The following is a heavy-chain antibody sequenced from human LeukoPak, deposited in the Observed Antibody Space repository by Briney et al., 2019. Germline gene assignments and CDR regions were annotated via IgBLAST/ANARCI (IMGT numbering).Heavy chain of an antibody. CDR2: ISGSGGST. Sequence: PGGSLRLSCAASGFTFSSYAMSWVRQAPGKGLEWVSAISGSGGSTYYADSVKGRFTISRDNSKNTLYLQMNSLRAEDTAVYYCAKEGLYSTLLLLGYFDLWGRGTLVTVSS. CDR1: GFTFSSYA. V-gene: IGHV3-23*01. J-gene: IGHJ2*01. D-gene: IGHD6-13*01. CDR3: AKEGLYSTLLLLGYFDL.